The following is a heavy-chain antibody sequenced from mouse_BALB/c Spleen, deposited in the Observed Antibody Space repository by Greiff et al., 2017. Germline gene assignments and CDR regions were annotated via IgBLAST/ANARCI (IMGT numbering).Heavy chain of an antibody. V-gene: IGHV1-9*01. CDR2: ILAGTGST. CDR1: GYTFSSYW. D-gene: IGHD2-13*01. Sequence: QVQLQQSGAELVKPGASVKLSCKATGYTFSSYWIRWVKQKPGHGLEWIGGILAGTGSTSYNQKFKGKATFTADTSSNTAYMQFSSLTSEDSAVYYCARTVTCYIDYWGQGTSVTVSS. J-gene: IGHJ4*01. CDR3: ARTVTCYIDY.